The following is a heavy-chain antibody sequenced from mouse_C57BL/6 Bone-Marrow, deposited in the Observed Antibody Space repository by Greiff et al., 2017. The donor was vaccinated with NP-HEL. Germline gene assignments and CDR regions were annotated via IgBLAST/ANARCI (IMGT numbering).Heavy chain of an antibody. CDR2: ISNGGGST. Sequence: EVQLVESGGGLVQPGGSLKLSCAASGFTFSDYYMYWVRQTPEKRLEWVAYISNGGGSTYYPDTVKGRFTISRDNAKNTLYLQMSRLKSEDTAMYYCARPHYYGRGYAMDYWGQGTSVTVSS. D-gene: IGHD1-2*01. J-gene: IGHJ4*01. CDR1: GFTFSDYY. CDR3: ARPHYYGRGYAMDY. V-gene: IGHV5-12*01.